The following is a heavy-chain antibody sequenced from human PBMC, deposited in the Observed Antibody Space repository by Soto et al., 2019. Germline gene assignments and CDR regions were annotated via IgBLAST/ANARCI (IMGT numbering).Heavy chain of an antibody. Sequence: GGSLRLSCAASGFAFSSYWMTWVRQAPGKGLEWVANIKPDGSERYYVDSVKGRFTISRDNAKNSLYLQMNSLRAEDTAVYYCARHPERIAEIGWFDPWGQGTLVTVSS. D-gene: IGHD6-13*01. CDR2: IKPDGSER. CDR3: ARHPERIAEIGWFDP. V-gene: IGHV3-7*02. J-gene: IGHJ5*02. CDR1: GFAFSSYW.